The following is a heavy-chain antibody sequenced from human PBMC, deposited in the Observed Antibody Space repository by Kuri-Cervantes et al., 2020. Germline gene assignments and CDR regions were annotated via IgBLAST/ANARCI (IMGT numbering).Heavy chain of an antibody. CDR2: NYPGDSDT. Sequence: GGSLRLSCKASGYSFTSYWIAWVRQMPGKGLEWMGINYPGDSDTRYSPSFQGQVTISADKSISTAYLQWSSLKASDTAMYYCVRVGYCSGSSCYSLGGLDPWGRGTLVTVSS. J-gene: IGHJ5*02. CDR1: GYSFTSYW. CDR3: VRVGYCSGSSCYSLGGLDP. V-gene: IGHV5-51*01. D-gene: IGHD2-15*01.